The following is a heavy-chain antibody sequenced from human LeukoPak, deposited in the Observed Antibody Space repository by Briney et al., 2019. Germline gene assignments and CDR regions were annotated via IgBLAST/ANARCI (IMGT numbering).Heavy chain of an antibody. J-gene: IGHJ6*02. Sequence: GRSLRLSCAASGFTFSSYAMHWVRQAPGKGLEWVAVISYDGSNKYYADSVKGRSTISRDNSKNTLYLQMNSLRAEDTAVYYCASRRRDMDVWGQGTTVTVSS. CDR1: GFTFSSYA. CDR2: ISYDGSNK. CDR3: ASRRRDMDV. V-gene: IGHV3-30*04.